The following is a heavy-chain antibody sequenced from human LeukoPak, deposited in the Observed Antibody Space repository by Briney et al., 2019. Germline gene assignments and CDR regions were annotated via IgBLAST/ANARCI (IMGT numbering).Heavy chain of an antibody. CDR1: GYTFTSYD. CDR2: MNPNSGNT. CDR3: ARDEQLRFLEWSL. D-gene: IGHD3-3*01. Sequence: ASVKLSCKASGYTFTSYDINWVRQATGQGLEWMGWMNPNSGNTGYAQQFQGRVTMTRDTSTSTVYMALSSLRSEDTAVYYCARDEQLRFLEWSLWGQGTLVTVSS. V-gene: IGHV1-8*01. J-gene: IGHJ4*02.